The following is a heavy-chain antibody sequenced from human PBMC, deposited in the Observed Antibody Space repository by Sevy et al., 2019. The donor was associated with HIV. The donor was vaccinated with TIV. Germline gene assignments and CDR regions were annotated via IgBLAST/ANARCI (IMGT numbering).Heavy chain of an antibody. V-gene: IGHV1-2*06. CDR1: GYTFTVYS. Sequence: ASVMVSCKASGYTFTVYSLHWVRQAPGQGLEWMGRINPNSGATNYAQKFQGRVTMTRDTSISTAYMELSRLTSDDTAVYYCARGVAVPAQGHFEYWGQGTLVTVSS. CDR2: INPNSGAT. J-gene: IGHJ4*02. D-gene: IGHD2-2*01. CDR3: ARGVAVPAQGHFEY.